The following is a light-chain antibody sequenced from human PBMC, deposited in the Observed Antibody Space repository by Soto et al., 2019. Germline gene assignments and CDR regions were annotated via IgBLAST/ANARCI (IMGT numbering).Light chain of an antibody. V-gene: IGKV3-11*01. J-gene: IGKJ4*01. CDR1: QSVRRY. CDR3: HQRSNWLRT. CDR2: DAS. Sequence: EIVLTQSPATLSLSPGERATLSCRASQSVRRYLAWYQQKPGQAPRLLLYDASSRATGIPARFSGSGSGTDFTLTISSLEPEDFAVYYCHQRSNWLRTFGGGTKVEI.